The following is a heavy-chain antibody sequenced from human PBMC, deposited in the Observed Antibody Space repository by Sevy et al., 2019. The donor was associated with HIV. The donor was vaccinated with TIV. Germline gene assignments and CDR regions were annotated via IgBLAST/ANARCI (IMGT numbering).Heavy chain of an antibody. CDR2: ISGTGNTI. CDR3: ARVPLHSDSHINDY. Sequence: GGSLRLSCAASGFTFSPYSMNWIRQAPGKGLEWLSYISGTGNTIYYAGSVKGRFTISRDNAKNSLYLQMNSLRAEDTAVYYCARVPLHSDSHINDYWGQGTLVTVSS. V-gene: IGHV3-48*04. J-gene: IGHJ4*02. D-gene: IGHD4-4*01. CDR1: GFTFSPYS.